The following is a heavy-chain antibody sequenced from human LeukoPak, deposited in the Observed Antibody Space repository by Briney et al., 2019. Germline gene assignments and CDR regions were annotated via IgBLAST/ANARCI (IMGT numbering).Heavy chain of an antibody. CDR2: IYYSGST. D-gene: IGHD4-17*01. Sequence: SETLFLTCTVSGGSISSSSYYWGWIRQPPGKGLEWIGSIYYSGSTYYNPSLKSRVTISVDTSKNQFSLKLSSVTAADTAVYYCARDVGSTVTTPYYYYYYMDVWGKGTTVTISS. J-gene: IGHJ6*03. CDR1: GGSISSSSYY. CDR3: ARDVGSTVTTPYYYYYYMDV. V-gene: IGHV4-39*07.